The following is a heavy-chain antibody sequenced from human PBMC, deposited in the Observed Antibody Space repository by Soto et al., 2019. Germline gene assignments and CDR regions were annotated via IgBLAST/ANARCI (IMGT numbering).Heavy chain of an antibody. V-gene: IGHV1-69*13. CDR3: ARGHSSGRYSSGWYPGYYYYYGMDV. D-gene: IGHD6-19*01. CDR1: GGTFSSYA. Sequence: SVKVSCKASGGTFSSYAISWVRQAPGRGLEWMGGIIPIFGTANYAQKFQGRVTITADESTSTAYMELSSLRSEDMAVYYCARGHSSGRYSSGWYPGYYYYYGMDVWGQGTTVTISS. CDR2: IIPIFGTA. J-gene: IGHJ6*02.